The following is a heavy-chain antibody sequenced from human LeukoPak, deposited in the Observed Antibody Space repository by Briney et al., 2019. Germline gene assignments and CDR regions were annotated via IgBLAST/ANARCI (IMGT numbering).Heavy chain of an antibody. V-gene: IGHV3-23*01. D-gene: IGHD6-19*01. J-gene: IGHJ4*02. CDR1: GITFTSHA. Sequence: PGGSLRLSCAASGITFTSHAMTWVRQAPGKGLEWVAAIRGNVATTDYADSVKGRVTISRDNSKGTLYLQMNSLRAEDTAVYYCAKAYHDSGCLIDYWGQGTLVTVSS. CDR2: IRGNVATT. CDR3: AKAYHDSGCLIDY.